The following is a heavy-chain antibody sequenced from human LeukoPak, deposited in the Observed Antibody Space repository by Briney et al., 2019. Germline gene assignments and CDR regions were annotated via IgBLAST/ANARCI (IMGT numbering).Heavy chain of an antibody. CDR1: GGTFSSYA. CDR3: AREDTENDYVWGSYRYPFDY. J-gene: IGHJ4*02. CDR2: IIPIFGIA. D-gene: IGHD3-16*02. Sequence: SVKVSCKASGGTFSSYAISWVRQAPGQGLEWVGRIIPIFGIANYAQKFQGRVTITADKSTSTAYMELSSLRSEDTAVYYCAREDTENDYVWGSYRYPFDYWGQGTLVTVSS. V-gene: IGHV1-69*04.